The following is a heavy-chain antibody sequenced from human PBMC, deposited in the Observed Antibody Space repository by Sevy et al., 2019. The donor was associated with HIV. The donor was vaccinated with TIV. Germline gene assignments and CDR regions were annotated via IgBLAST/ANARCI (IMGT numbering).Heavy chain of an antibody. V-gene: IGHV1-24*01. D-gene: IGHD3-3*01. CDR3: ATVSDFWSGYYPPGMDV. CDR1: GYTLTELS. CDR2: FDPEDGET. Sequence: ASVKVSCKVSGYTLTELSMHWVRQAPGKGLEWMGGFDPEDGETIYAQKFQGRVTMTENTSTDTAYMELSSLRSEDTAVYYCATVSDFWSGYYPPGMDVWGQGTTVTVSS. J-gene: IGHJ6*02.